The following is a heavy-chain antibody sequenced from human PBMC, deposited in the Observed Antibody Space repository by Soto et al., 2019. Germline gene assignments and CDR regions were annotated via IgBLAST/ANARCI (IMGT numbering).Heavy chain of an antibody. CDR3: ARTRPFFFQAEDGIRDTVPVSAFLLNRSSDL. CDR2: INPSGGST. D-gene: IGHD2-15*01. V-gene: IGHV1-46*03. Sequence: RLEWMGIINPSGGSTRYAQKLQGRVTMTRDTSTSTVYMELSSLRSEDTAVYYCARTRPFFFQAEDGIRDTVPVSAFLLNRSSDL. J-gene: IGHJ2*01.